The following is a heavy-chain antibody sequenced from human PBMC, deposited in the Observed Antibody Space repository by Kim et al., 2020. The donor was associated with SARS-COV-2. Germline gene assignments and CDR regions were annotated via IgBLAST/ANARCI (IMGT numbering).Heavy chain of an antibody. Sequence: SETLSLTCSVSGGSISGYYWSWIRQSPGKGLEWIGYIYYRENTNYNPSLESRVTMSLDTSNNQFSLKLTSVTAADTAVYYCARESWSPGFFYYHYMDAWG. CDR2: IYYRENT. D-gene: IGHD1-1*01. CDR1: GGSISGYY. CDR3: ARESWSPGFFYYHYMDA. V-gene: IGHV4-59*01. J-gene: IGHJ6*03.